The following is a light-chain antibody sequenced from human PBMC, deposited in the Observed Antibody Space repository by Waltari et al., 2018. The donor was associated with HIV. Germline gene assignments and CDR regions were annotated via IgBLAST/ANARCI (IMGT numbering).Light chain of an antibody. CDR1: RSNIGSHY. V-gene: IGLV1-51*02. Sequence: QSVLTQPPSVSATPGQKVTIPCSGSRSNIGSHYVSWYQQLPGTAPKLLIYETVKRPSGLPDRFSGSKSGTSATLDITGLQTGDEADYYCGTWDSSLSVVIFGGGTMLTVL. J-gene: IGLJ2*01. CDR3: GTWDSSLSVVI. CDR2: ETV.